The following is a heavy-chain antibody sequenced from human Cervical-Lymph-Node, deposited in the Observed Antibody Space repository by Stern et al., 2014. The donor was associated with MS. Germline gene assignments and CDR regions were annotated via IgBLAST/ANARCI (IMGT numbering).Heavy chain of an antibody. V-gene: IGHV1-8*01. CDR2: MNPNSGNT. Sequence: QLVQSGAEVKKPGASVKVSCKASGYTFTSYDINWVRQATGQGLEWMGWMNPNSGNTGYAQKFQGRVTMTRNTSISTAYMELSSLRSEDTAVYYCARVSIYYDFWSGSHPDYWGQGTLVTVSS. CDR3: ARVSIYYDFWSGSHPDY. J-gene: IGHJ4*02. D-gene: IGHD3-3*01. CDR1: GYTFTSYD.